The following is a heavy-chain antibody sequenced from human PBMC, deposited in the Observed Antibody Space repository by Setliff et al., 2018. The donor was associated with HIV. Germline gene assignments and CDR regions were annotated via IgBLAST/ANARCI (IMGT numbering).Heavy chain of an antibody. CDR3: ARDPPSSGWYRADY. Sequence: ASVKVSCKASGYTFTSYGISWVRQAPGQGLEWMGWISAYNGNTDYARNLQGRLTMTTDTSTSTAFMELRSLRSDDTAVYYCARDPPSSGWYRADYWGQGTLVTAPQ. D-gene: IGHD6-19*01. CDR2: ISAYNGNT. V-gene: IGHV1-18*01. J-gene: IGHJ4*02. CDR1: GYTFTSYG.